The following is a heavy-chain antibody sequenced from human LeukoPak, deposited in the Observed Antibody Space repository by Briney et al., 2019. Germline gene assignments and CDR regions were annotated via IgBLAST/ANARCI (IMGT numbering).Heavy chain of an antibody. CDR3: ARALGVEIPTAPPYYFDY. CDR1: GGTFSSYA. CDR2: IIPIFGTA. Sequence: GASVKVSCKASGGTFSSYAISWVRQAPGQGLEWMGGIIPIFGTANYAQKFQGRVTITADESTSTAYMELSSLRSEDTAVYYCARALGVEIPTAPPYYFDYWGQGTLVTVSS. V-gene: IGHV1-69*13. J-gene: IGHJ4*02. D-gene: IGHD2-21*01.